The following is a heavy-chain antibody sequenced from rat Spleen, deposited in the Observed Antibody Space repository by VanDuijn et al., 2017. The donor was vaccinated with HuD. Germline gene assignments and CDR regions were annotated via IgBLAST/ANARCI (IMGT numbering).Heavy chain of an antibody. CDR1: GFTFSDYN. V-gene: IGHV5S10*01. J-gene: IGHJ3*01. CDR3: ATLTPLFAY. CDR2: IIYVGNRT. Sequence: EVQLVESGGGLVQPGRSLKLSCAASGFTFSDYNMAWVRQAPKKGLEWVATIIYVGNRTPYRDSVKGRFTISRDNAKSTLYLQMDSLRSEDTATCYCATLTPLFAYWGQGTLVTVSS. D-gene: IGHD3-1*01.